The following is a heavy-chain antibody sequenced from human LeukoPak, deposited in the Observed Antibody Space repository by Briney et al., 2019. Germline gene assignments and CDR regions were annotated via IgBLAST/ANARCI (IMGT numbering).Heavy chain of an antibody. CDR3: ARGGRYYDSSGYHEADFDY. CDR2: INPNSGGT. D-gene: IGHD3-22*01. CDR1: GYTFTGYY. J-gene: IGHJ4*02. Sequence: GASVKVSCKASGYTFTGYYMHWVRQAPGQGLEWMGWINPNSGGTNYAQKFQGRVNMTRDTSISTAYMELSRLRSDDTAVYYCARGGRYYDSSGYHEADFDYWGQGTLVTVSS. V-gene: IGHV1-2*02.